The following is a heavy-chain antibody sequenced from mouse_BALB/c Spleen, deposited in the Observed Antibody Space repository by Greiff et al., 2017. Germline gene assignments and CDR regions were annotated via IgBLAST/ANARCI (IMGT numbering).Heavy chain of an antibody. CDR2: IWGDGST. D-gene: IGHD1-1*01. CDR3: AREVVAGAMDY. V-gene: IGHV2-6-7*01. CDR1: GFSLTGYG. Sequence: VQLQQSGPGLVAPSQSLSITCTVSGFSLTGYGVNWVRQPPGKGLEWLGMIWGDGSTDYNSALKSRLSISKDNSKSQVFLKMNSLQTDDTARYYCAREVVAGAMDYWGQGTSVTVSS. J-gene: IGHJ4*01.